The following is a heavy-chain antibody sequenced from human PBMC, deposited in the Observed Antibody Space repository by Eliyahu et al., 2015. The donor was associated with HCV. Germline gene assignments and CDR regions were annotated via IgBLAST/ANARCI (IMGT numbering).Heavy chain of an antibody. D-gene: IGHD6-25*01. J-gene: IGHJ4*02. CDR3: AISSAAFDY. CDR2: ISGSGGST. V-gene: IGHV3-23*01. CDR1: GFTFSSYA. Sequence: TASGFTFSSYAMSWVRQAPGKGLEWVSAISGSGGSTYYADSVKGRFTISRDNSKNTLYLQMNSLRAEDTAVYYCAISSAAFDYWGQGTLVTVSS.